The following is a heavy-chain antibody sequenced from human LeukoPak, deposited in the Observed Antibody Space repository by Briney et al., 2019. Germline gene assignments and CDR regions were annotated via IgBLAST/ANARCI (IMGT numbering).Heavy chain of an antibody. CDR2: ISYDGSNK. CDR3: ARGRVTIFGVVTGMDV. CDR1: GFTFSSYW. J-gene: IGHJ6*02. D-gene: IGHD3-3*01. Sequence: GGSLRLSCAASGFTFSSYWMHWVRQAPGKGLEWVAVISYDGSNKYYADSVKGRFTISRDNSKNTLYLQMNSLRAEDTAVYYCARGRVTIFGVVTGMDVWGQGTTVTVSS. V-gene: IGHV3-30*03.